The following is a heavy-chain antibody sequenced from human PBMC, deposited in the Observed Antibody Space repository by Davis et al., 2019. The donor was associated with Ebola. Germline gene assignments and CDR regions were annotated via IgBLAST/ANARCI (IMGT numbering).Heavy chain of an antibody. D-gene: IGHD3-3*01. Sequence: ASVKVSCKASGYTFTSYAMHWVLQAPGQRLEWMGWINAGNGNTKYSQKFQGRVTITRDTSASTAYMELSSLRSEDTAVYYCVKNYDFWSGYLFDYWGQGTLVTVSS. J-gene: IGHJ4*02. CDR2: INAGNGNT. CDR3: VKNYDFWSGYLFDY. CDR1: GYTFTSYA. V-gene: IGHV1-3*01.